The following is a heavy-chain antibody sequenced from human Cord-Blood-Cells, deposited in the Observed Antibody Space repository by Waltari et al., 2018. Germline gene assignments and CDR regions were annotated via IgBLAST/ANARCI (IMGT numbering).Heavy chain of an antibody. V-gene: IGHV1-24*01. Sequence: QVQLVQSGAEVKKPGASVKVSCKVSGYTLTELSMHWVRQAPGKGPEWMGGFDPEDDETIYAQKCQGKVTMTEDTSTDTAYMELSSLRSADTAVYYCATDLLYGDYVDFDYWGQGTLVTVSS. CDR2: FDPEDDET. J-gene: IGHJ4*02. CDR3: ATDLLYGDYVDFDY. D-gene: IGHD4-17*01. CDR1: GYTLTELS.